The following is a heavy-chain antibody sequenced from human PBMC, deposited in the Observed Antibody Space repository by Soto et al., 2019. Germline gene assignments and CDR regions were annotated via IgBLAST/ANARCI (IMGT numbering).Heavy chain of an antibody. J-gene: IGHJ6*02. V-gene: IGHV1-18*01. CDR2: ISDYNGNT. Sequence: QVQLVQSGAEVKKPGASVKVSCKASGYTFTNYGITWVRQAPGQGLEWMGWISDYNGNTYYGKKFQGRVTMTTDTATRTAYMELKSLRSDATAVYYCAREGYYSGSGTYSPPRYYGMDVWGQGTTVTVSS. CDR3: AREGYYSGSGTYSPPRYYGMDV. D-gene: IGHD3-10*01. CDR1: GYTFTNYG.